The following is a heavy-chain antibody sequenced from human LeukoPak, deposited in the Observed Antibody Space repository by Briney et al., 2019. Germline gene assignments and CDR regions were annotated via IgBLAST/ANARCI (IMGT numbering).Heavy chain of an antibody. D-gene: IGHD3-22*01. CDR3: AKRGVVIRVILVGFHKEAYYFDS. CDR1: GITLSNYG. V-gene: IGHV3-23*01. J-gene: IGHJ4*02. CDR2: ISDSGGST. Sequence: GGSLRLSCAVSGITLSNYGMSWVRQAPGRGLEWVAGISDSGGSTNYADSVKGRFTISRDNPRNTLYLQMNSLRAEDTAVYFCAKRGVVIRVILVGFHKEAYYFDSWGQGALVTVSS.